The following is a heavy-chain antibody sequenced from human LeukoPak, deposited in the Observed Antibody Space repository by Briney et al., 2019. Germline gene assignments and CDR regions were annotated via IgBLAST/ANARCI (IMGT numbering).Heavy chain of an antibody. CDR3: ARGASGIQLWFFDP. CDR1: GFTFSMYW. CDR2: IKQDGSEK. D-gene: IGHD5-18*01. V-gene: IGHV3-7*01. J-gene: IGHJ5*02. Sequence: GGSLRLSCAASGFTFSMYWMSWVRQAPGKGLEWVANIKQDGSEKDYVDSVKGRFTISRDNAKNSLFLQINSLRVEDTAVYYCARGASGIQLWFFDPWGQGTLVSVSA.